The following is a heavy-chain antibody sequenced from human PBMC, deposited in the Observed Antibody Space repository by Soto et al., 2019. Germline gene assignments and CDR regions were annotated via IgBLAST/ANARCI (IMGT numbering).Heavy chain of an antibody. V-gene: IGHV3-33*01. CDR1: GFTFSSYG. CDR2: IWYDGSNK. CDR3: ARADSKVGAIWPHRRGSSRNYYYGMDV. D-gene: IGHD1-26*01. J-gene: IGHJ6*02. Sequence: PGGSLRLSCAASGFTFSSYGMHWVRQAPGKGLEWVAVIWYDGSNKYYADSVKGRFTISRDNSKNTLYLQMNSLRAEDTAVYYCARADSKVGAIWPHRRGSSRNYYYGMDVWGQGTTVTVSS.